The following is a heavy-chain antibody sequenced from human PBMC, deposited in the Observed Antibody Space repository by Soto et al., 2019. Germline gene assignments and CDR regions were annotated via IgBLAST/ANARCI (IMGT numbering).Heavy chain of an antibody. V-gene: IGHV1-18*01. J-gene: IGHJ6*02. Sequence: ASVKVSCKASGYTFTSYGISWVRQAPGQGLEWMGWISAYNGNTNYAQKLQGRVTMTTDTSTSTAYMELRSLRSDDTAVYYCARGGYYYDSSGYHYGMDVWGQGTTVTVSS. CDR3: ARGGYYYDSSGYHYGMDV. D-gene: IGHD3-22*01. CDR2: ISAYNGNT. CDR1: GYTFTSYG.